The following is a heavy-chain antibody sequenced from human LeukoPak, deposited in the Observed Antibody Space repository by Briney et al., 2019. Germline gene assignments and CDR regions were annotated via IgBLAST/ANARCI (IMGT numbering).Heavy chain of an antibody. CDR1: GFTFSSYA. CDR2: ISYDGSNK. Sequence: GGSLRLSCAAPGFTFSSYAMHWVRQAPGKGLEWVAVISYDGSNKYYADSVKGRFTISRDNSKNTLYLQMNSLRAEDTAVYYCARGNSDGDYLDYWGQGTLVTVSS. J-gene: IGHJ4*02. V-gene: IGHV3-30-3*01. D-gene: IGHD4-17*01. CDR3: ARGNSDGDYLDY.